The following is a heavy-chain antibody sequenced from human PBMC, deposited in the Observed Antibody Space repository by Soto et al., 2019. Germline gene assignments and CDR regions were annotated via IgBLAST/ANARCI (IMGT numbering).Heavy chain of an antibody. J-gene: IGHJ4*02. V-gene: IGHV4-31*03. D-gene: IGHD5-18*01. CDR2: IYDSGST. Sequence: QVQLQESGPGLVKPSQTLSLTCTVSGGSISSGGYYWSWIRQHPGKGLEWIGYIYDSGSTYYNPSLKSRVTISLDTSKNQFSLKLTSVTAADTAVYYCARSRDTAMVRFDYWGQGTLVTVSS. CDR3: ARSRDTAMVRFDY. CDR1: GGSISSGGYY.